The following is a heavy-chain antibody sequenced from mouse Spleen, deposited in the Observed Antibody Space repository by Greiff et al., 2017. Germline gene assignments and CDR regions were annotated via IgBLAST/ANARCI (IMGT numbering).Heavy chain of an antibody. CDR1: GYAFTNYL. CDR3: ARGPTGSFDY. CDR2: INPGSGGT. J-gene: IGHJ2*01. Sequence: QVQLKESGAELVRPGTSVKVSCKASGYAFTNYLIEWVKQRPGQGLEWIGVINPGSGGTNYNEKFKGKATLTADKSSSTAYMQLSSLTSEDSAVYFCARGPTGSFDYWGQGTTLTVSS. V-gene: IGHV1-54*01. D-gene: IGHD4-1*02.